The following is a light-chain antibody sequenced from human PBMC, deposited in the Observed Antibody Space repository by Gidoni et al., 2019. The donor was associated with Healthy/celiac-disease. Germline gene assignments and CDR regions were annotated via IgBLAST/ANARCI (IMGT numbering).Light chain of an antibody. CDR2: GAT. CDR1: QSVSSSY. Sequence: EFVLTQSPGTLSLSPGERATLSCRASQSVSSSYLAWYQQKPGQAPRLLIYGATSRATGIPDRFSGSGSGTDFTLTISRLEPEDFAVYYWQQYGSSPRRAFGQGTKVEIK. V-gene: IGKV3-20*01. J-gene: IGKJ1*01. CDR3: QQYGSSPRRA.